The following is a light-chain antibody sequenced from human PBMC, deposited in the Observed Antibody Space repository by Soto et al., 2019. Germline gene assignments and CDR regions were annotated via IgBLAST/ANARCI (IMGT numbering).Light chain of an antibody. V-gene: IGKV1-5*01. J-gene: IGKJ1*01. CDR2: DAP. CDR1: QGISSY. CDR3: KQYDGYSLT. Sequence: DIQMTQSPSTLSASVGDRVTIACRASQGISSYLAWYQQKSGKSPTRLIYDAPSLEKGVTSKFRGSGSGTACSLLMSNAHAEDFGIYYCKQYDGYSLTFGRGAKVEIK.